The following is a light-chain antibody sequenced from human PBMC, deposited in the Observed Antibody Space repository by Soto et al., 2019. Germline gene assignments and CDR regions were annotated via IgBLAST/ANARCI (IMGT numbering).Light chain of an antibody. J-gene: IGKJ1*01. Sequence: DIQMTQSPSTLSASVGDRVTITGRASQSISSWLAWYQQKPGKAPKLLIYKASSLESGVPSRFSGSESGTEFALTISGLQPDDFATYYCQQYNSYSWTFGQGTKVEIK. CDR2: KAS. V-gene: IGKV1-5*03. CDR1: QSISSW. CDR3: QQYNSYSWT.